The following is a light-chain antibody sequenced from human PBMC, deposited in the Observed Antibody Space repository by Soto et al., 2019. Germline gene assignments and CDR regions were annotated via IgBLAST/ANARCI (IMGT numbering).Light chain of an antibody. CDR2: GAA. CDR1: QSVFSS. Sequence: EIVLTQSPATLSVSPGERATLSCRASQSVFSSLAWYQQKPGQAPRLLIYGAATRATGIPARFSGSGSGTEFTLTISSLQSEDFAVYYCQQYNNWPPITFGQGTRLEIK. CDR3: QQYNNWPPIT. V-gene: IGKV3-15*01. J-gene: IGKJ5*01.